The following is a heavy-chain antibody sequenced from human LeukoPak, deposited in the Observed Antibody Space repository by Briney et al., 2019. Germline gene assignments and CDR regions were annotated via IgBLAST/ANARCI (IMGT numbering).Heavy chain of an antibody. J-gene: IGHJ3*01. CDR2: IYYYGGT. V-gene: IGHV4-39*01. Sequence: SETLSLTCTVSGDSISSRSYYLGWIRQPPGKGLEWIGSIYYYGGTYYNPSLKSRITISVDTSKSQISLKLSSLTAADTAVYYCARSRTTTGVIERVDVFDVWGQGTIVTVSS. CDR1: GDSISSRSYY. D-gene: IGHD2-8*02. CDR3: ARSRTTTGVIERVDVFDV.